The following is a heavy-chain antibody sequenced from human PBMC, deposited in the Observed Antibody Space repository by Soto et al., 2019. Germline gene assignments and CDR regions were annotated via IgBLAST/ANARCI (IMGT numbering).Heavy chain of an antibody. Sequence: GGSLRLSCAASGFTFDNYAMTWVRQAPGKGLEWVSVISGSGGTTHYADSVKGRFTISRDNSKNTLFIQMNSLSAEDTAIYYCAKALTGVLLNSFDSWGQGTLVTVSS. CDR2: ISGSGGTT. D-gene: IGHD3-3*01. CDR3: AKALTGVLLNSFDS. CDR1: GFTFDNYA. V-gene: IGHV3-23*01. J-gene: IGHJ4*02.